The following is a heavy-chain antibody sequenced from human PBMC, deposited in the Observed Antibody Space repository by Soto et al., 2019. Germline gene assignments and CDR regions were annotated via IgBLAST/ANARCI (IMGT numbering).Heavy chain of an antibody. CDR2: IIPIFGTA. J-gene: IGHJ6*02. CDR3: ARSQGYSYGHDYYYYGMDV. D-gene: IGHD5-18*01. CDR1: GGTFSSYA. V-gene: IGHV1-69*12. Sequence: QVQLVQSGAEVKKPGSSVKVSCKASGGTFSSYAISWVRQAPGQGLEWMGGIIPIFGTANYAQKFQGRVTITADESTSTAYMELSSLRSEDTAVYYCARSQGYSYGHDYYYYGMDVWGQGTTVTVSS.